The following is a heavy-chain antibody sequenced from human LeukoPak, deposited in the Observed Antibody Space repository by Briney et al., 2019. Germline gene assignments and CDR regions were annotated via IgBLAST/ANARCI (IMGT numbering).Heavy chain of an antibody. J-gene: IGHJ5*02. D-gene: IGHD2-15*01. CDR2: IYYSGST. V-gene: IGHV4-59*01. Sequence: SETLSLTCTVSGGSISSYYWSWIRQPPGKGLEWIGYIYYSGSTNYNPSLKSRVTISVDTSKNQFSLKLSSVTAADTAVYYCAREWDPCSGGSCYPSAWFDPWGQGTLVTVSS. CDR1: GGSISSYY. CDR3: AREWDPCSGGSCYPSAWFDP.